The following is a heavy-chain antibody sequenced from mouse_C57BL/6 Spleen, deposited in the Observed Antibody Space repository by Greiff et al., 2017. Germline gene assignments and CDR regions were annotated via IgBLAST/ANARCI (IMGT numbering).Heavy chain of an antibody. D-gene: IGHD1-1*01. CDR2: ITYDSSST. J-gene: IGHJ2*01. V-gene: IGHV5-16*01. Sequence: EVQRVESEGGLVQPGSSMKLSCTASGFTFSDYYMAWVRQVPEKGLEWVANITYDSSSTYYLDSLKSRFIISRDNAKNILYLQMSSLKSEDTATYYCARSPYYYGSSPYYFDYWGQGTTLTVSS. CDR1: GFTFSDYY. CDR3: ARSPYYYGSSPYYFDY.